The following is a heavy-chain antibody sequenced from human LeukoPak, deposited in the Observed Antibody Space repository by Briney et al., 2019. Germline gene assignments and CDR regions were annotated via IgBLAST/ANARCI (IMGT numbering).Heavy chain of an antibody. Sequence: TSETLSLTCTVSGGSISSYYWSWIRQPPGKGLEWIGYIYTSGSTNYTPSLKSRVTISVDTSKNQFSLKLSSVTAADTAVYYCARQLGCGGDCYPTTIGYYFDYWGQGTLVTVSS. D-gene: IGHD2-21*02. CDR2: IYTSGST. V-gene: IGHV4-4*09. J-gene: IGHJ4*02. CDR1: GGSISSYY. CDR3: ARQLGCGGDCYPTTIGYYFDY.